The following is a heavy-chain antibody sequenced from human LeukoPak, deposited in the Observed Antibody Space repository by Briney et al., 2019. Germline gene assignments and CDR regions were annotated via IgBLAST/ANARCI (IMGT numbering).Heavy chain of an antibody. J-gene: IGHJ3*02. CDR3: ASEGAAVAEDAFDI. D-gene: IGHD6-19*01. V-gene: IGHV3-30*04. CDR1: GFTFSNYA. CDR2: ISYHGNNK. Sequence: GRSLRLSCAASGFTFSNYAMHWVRQAPGKGLEWVTFISYHGNNKYYTDSVKGRFTISRDNSKNMLYLQMDSLRAEDTAVYYCASEGAAVAEDAFDIWGQGTMVTVSS.